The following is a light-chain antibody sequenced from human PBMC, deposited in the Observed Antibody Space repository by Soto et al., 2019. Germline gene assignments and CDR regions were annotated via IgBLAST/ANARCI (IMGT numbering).Light chain of an antibody. J-gene: IGKJ1*01. CDR3: QQYYTTPRT. CDR1: QSVLYSFNNQNY. V-gene: IGKV4-1*01. CDR2: WAS. Sequence: DIVMTQSPDSLAVSLGERATINCKSSQSVLYSFNNQNYLTWYQQKPGQPPKLLIYWASTRESGVPDRFSGSGSGTDFTLTISSRQAEDVAVYYCQQYYTTPRTFGQGTKVEIK.